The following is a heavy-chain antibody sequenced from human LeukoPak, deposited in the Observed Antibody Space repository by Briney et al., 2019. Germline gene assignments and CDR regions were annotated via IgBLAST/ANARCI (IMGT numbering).Heavy chain of an antibody. J-gene: IGHJ4*02. CDR3: ARPYGSGSDPY. Sequence: KFQGRVTITRDTSASTAYMELSSLRSEDTAVYYCARPYGSGSDPYWGQGTLVTVSS. D-gene: IGHD3-10*01. V-gene: IGHV1-3*01.